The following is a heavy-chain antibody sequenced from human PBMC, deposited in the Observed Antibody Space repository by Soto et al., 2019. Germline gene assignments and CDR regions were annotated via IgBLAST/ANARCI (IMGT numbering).Heavy chain of an antibody. CDR3: ARELLFYESDGFSWDDAFDI. D-gene: IGHD3-22*01. V-gene: IGHV4-30-2*01. J-gene: IGHJ3*02. CDR1: GGSLSSSAYS. CDR2: IYQSGST. Sequence: QMHLQESGSGLVKPSQTLSLTCAVSGGSLSSSAYSWSWIRQPPGKGLEWIGFIYQSGSTYYNPSLKSRVTMSLDRPKNHFSLKLSSVTAADTAVYYCARELLFYESDGFSWDDAFDIWGQGTMVTVSS.